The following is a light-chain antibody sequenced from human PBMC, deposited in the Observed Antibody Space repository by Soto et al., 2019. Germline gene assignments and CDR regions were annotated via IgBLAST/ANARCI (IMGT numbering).Light chain of an antibody. J-gene: IGKJ1*01. CDR1: QSISFY. CDR2: TAS. CDR3: QQSYSMPRT. V-gene: IGKV1-39*01. Sequence: DIEMTQSPSSLSASVGDRVTITFRASQSISFYLNWYQQKPGKAPKLLIYTASNVQSGVPSRISGSGSGTEFTLTITSLQPEDFATYYCQQSYSMPRTFGQGTKVDIK.